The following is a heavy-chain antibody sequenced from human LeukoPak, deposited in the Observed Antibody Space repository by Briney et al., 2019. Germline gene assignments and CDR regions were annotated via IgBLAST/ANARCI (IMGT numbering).Heavy chain of an antibody. CDR2: IYSGGST. J-gene: IGHJ4*02. V-gene: IGHV3-53*01. Sequence: GGSLRLSCAASEFSVGSNYMTWVRQAPGKGLEWVSLIYSGGSTYYADSVKGRFTISRDNSKNTLYLQMNSLRAEDTAVYYCARIGYSSSSFDYWGQGTLVIVSS. D-gene: IGHD6-13*01. CDR3: ARIGYSSSSFDY. CDR1: EFSVGSNY.